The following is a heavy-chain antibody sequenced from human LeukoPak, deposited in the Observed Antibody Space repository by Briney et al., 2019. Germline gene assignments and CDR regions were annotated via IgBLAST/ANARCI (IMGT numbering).Heavy chain of an antibody. CDR1: GGSISSHY. Sequence: SETLSLTCAVSGGSISSHYWSWIRQPPGKGLEWIGFIYYSRTTSYNPSLTSRVTISVDTSKNQFSLKLSSVTAADTAVYYCARVRAMIVVGPQEFDYWGQGTLVTVSS. CDR3: ARVRAMIVVGPQEFDY. J-gene: IGHJ4*02. V-gene: IGHV4-59*11. CDR2: IYYSRTT. D-gene: IGHD3-22*01.